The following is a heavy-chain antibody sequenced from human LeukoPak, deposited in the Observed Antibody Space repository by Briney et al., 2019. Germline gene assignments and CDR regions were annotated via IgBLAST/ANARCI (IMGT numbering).Heavy chain of an antibody. CDR3: ARANRIAIAVAPEGGFDY. J-gene: IGHJ4*02. CDR1: GGSFSGYY. Sequence: SETLSLTCAVYGGSFSGYYWSWIRQPPGKGLEWIGELNHSGSTNYNPSLKSRVTISVDTSKNQFSLKLSSVTAADTAVYYCARANRIAIAVAPEGGFDYWGQGTLVTVSS. CDR2: LNHSGST. V-gene: IGHV4-34*01. D-gene: IGHD6-19*01.